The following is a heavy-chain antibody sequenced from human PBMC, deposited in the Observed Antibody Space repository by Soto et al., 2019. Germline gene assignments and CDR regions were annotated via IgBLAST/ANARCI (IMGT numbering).Heavy chain of an antibody. CDR2: INPGGDVI. D-gene: IGHD3-16*01. CDR3: TRDPRITDF. Sequence: QMRLVEWGGGLVKPEGSLTLSCAASGFSLRDYYMTWIRQAPGKGLELLSYINPGGDVIKYVDSVKGRFTISRDNAKNSLYLHMNNLRAEDTAVYYCTRDPRITDFWGQGTLVTVSS. CDR1: GFSLRDYY. J-gene: IGHJ4*02. V-gene: IGHV3-11*01.